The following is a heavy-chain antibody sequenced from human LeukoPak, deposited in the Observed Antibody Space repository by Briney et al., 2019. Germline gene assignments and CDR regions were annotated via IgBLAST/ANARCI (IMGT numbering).Heavy chain of an antibody. Sequence: PSETLSLTCAVHGGSFNGYYWSWIRQPPGKGLEWIGEINDSRSTKYNPSLKSRVTISVDTSKNQFSLKPNSVTAADTAVYYCARGPPVVYDVLTGYYRFDYWGQGTLVTVSS. CDR1: GGSFNGYY. D-gene: IGHD3-9*01. CDR3: ARGPPVVYDVLTGYYRFDY. CDR2: INDSRST. V-gene: IGHV4-34*01. J-gene: IGHJ4*02.